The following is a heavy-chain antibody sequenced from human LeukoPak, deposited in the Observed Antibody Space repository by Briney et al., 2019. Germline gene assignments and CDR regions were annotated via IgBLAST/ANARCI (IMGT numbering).Heavy chain of an antibody. J-gene: IGHJ1*01. CDR2: IYYSGST. CDR1: GGSISSGDYY. Sequence: SQTLSLTCTVSGGSISSGDYYWSWIRQPPGKGLEWIGYIYYSGSTYYNPSLKSRVTISVDTSKTQFSLNLISVTAADTAVYYCARHASGSYNNFQHWGQGTLVTVSS. V-gene: IGHV4-30-4*08. D-gene: IGHD1-26*01. CDR3: ARHASGSYNNFQH.